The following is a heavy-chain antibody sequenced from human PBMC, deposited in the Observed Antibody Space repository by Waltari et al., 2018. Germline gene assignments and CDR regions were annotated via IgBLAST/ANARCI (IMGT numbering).Heavy chain of an antibody. CDR3: ARTKWLVVVVTATYYYGMDV. Sequence: QVQLQESGPGLVKPSGTLSLTCAVSGGSISSSNWWSWVGQPPGTGREWIGEIYHSGGTYDNPSLKSRVTISVDKSKNQFSLKLSSGTAADTAVYYCARTKWLVVVVTATYYYGMDVWGQGTTVTVSS. CDR1: GGSISSSNW. D-gene: IGHD2-15*01. CDR2: IYHSGGT. J-gene: IGHJ6*02. V-gene: IGHV4-4*02.